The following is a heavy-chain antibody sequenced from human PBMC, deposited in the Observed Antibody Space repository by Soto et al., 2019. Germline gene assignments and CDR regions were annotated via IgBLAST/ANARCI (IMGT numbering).Heavy chain of an antibody. CDR2: MNPNSGNT. D-gene: IGHD3-3*01. J-gene: IGHJ5*02. Sequence: ASVKVSCKASGYTFTSYDINRVRQATGQGLEWMGWMNPNSGNTGYAQKFQGRVTMTRNTSISTAYMELSSLRSEDTAVYYCARAGRFPITIFGVVIPTGFDPWGQGTLVTVSS. V-gene: IGHV1-8*01. CDR1: GYTFTSYD. CDR3: ARAGRFPITIFGVVIPTGFDP.